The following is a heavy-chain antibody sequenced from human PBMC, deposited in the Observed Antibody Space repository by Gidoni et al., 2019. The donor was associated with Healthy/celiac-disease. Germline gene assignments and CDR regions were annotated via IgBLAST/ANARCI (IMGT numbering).Heavy chain of an antibody. V-gene: IGHV3-20*04. CDR1: GFPFDDHG. D-gene: IGHD4-17*01. Sequence: EVQLVESGGGVVRPGGSLRLSCAACGFPFDDHGMSWVRQAPGKGLEWVSGINWNGGSTGYADAVKGRFTSSRDNAKNSLYLQMNSLRAEDTALYYCARASENDYGDFGGYYYYYGMDVWGQGTTVTVSS. CDR2: INWNGGST. J-gene: IGHJ6*02. CDR3: ARASENDYGDFGGYYYYYGMDV.